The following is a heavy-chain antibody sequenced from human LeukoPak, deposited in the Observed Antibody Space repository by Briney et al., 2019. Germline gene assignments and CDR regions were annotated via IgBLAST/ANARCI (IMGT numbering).Heavy chain of an antibody. CDR3: ARSSYDVATFDY. CDR2: IYSGGST. D-gene: IGHD5-12*01. CDR1: GFTFSSYG. V-gene: IGHV3-66*01. Sequence: GGSLRLSCAASGFTFSSYGMSWVRQAPGKGLEWVSVIYSGGSTYYADSVKGRFTISRDNSKNTLYLQMNSLRAEDTAVYYCARSSYDVATFDYWGQGTLVTVSA. J-gene: IGHJ4*02.